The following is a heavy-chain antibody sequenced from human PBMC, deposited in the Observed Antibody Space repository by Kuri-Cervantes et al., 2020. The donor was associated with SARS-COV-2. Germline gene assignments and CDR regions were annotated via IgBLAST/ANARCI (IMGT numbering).Heavy chain of an antibody. CDR2: ISGSGGST. D-gene: IGHD3-3*01. V-gene: IGHV3-23*01. CDR1: GFTFGSYV. Sequence: GGSLRLSCAASGFTFGSYVMSWVRQAPGKGLEWVSAISGSGGSTYYADSVKGRFTISRDNSKNSLYLEMNSLRPEDTAVYYCAKVETASLDYWGQGTLVTVSS. CDR3: AKVETASLDY. J-gene: IGHJ4*02.